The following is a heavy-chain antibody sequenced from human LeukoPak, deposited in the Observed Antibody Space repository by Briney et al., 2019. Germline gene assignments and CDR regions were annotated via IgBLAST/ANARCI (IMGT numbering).Heavy chain of an antibody. D-gene: IGHD4-17*01. CDR1: GFTFSSYG. CDR2: ISYDGSNK. V-gene: IGHV3-30*18. J-gene: IGHJ4*02. CDR3: ANNGDHRLYYFDY. Sequence: PGRSLRLSCAASGFTFSSYGMHWVRQAPGKELEWVAVISYDGSNKYYADSVKGRFTISRDNSKNTLYLQMNSLRAEDTAVYYCANNGDHRLYYFDYWGQGTLVTVSS.